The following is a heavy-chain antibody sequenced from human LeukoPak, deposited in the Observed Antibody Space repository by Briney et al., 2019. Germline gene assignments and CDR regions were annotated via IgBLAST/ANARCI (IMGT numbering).Heavy chain of an antibody. V-gene: IGHV1-8*01. CDR2: MNPNSGKT. J-gene: IGHJ5*01. Sequence: GASVKVSCKASGYSFTTHDINWVRQATGRGLEWMGWMNPNSGKTGYAQRFQGRVTVTRNISMSTVYMELSGLRSDDTAVYYCARERGWTDNWLDSWGQGTLVTVSS. CDR1: GYSFTTHD. D-gene: IGHD2-15*01. CDR3: ARERGWTDNWLDS.